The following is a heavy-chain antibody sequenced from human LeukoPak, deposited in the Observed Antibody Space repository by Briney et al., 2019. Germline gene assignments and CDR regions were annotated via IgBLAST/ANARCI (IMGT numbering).Heavy chain of an antibody. CDR1: GFTFSSYW. CDR3: ARGGGIVVVVDIDVDY. Sequence: GSLRLSCAASGFTFSSYWMSWVRQPPGKGLEWIGEINHSGSTNYNPSLKSRVTISVDTSKNQFSLKLSSVTAEDTAVYYCARGGGIVVVVDIDVDYRGQGTLVTVSS. J-gene: IGHJ4*02. CDR2: INHSGST. D-gene: IGHD2-15*01. V-gene: IGHV4-34*01.